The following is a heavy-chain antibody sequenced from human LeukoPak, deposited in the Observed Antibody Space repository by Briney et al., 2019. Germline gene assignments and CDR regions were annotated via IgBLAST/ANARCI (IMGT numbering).Heavy chain of an antibody. Sequence: PSETLSLTCAVYGGSFSGYYWSWLRQPPGKGLEGIGEINHSGSTNYNPSLKSRVTISVDTSKNQFSLKLSSVTAADTAVYYCARGRMIVVVITLKNYFDYWGQGTLVTVSS. V-gene: IGHV4-34*01. J-gene: IGHJ4*02. CDR1: GGSFSGYY. D-gene: IGHD3-22*01. CDR3: ARGRMIVVVITLKNYFDY. CDR2: INHSGST.